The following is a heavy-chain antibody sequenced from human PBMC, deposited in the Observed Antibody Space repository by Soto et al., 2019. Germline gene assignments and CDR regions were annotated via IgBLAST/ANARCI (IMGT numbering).Heavy chain of an antibody. CDR1: GFTFSSYG. Sequence: PGGSLRLSCAASGFTFSSYGMHWVRQAPGKGLEWVAVISYDGSNKYYADSVKGRFTISRDNSKNTLYLQMNSLRAEDTAVYYCAGGVDTAMGFDYWGRGTRVTVSS. J-gene: IGHJ4*02. CDR3: AGGVDTAMGFDY. V-gene: IGHV3-30*03. CDR2: ISYDGSNK. D-gene: IGHD5-18*01.